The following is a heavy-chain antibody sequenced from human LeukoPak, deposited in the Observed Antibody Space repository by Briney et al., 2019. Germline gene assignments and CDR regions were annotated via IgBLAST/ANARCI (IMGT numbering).Heavy chain of an antibody. V-gene: IGHV2-5*01. CDR2: TYWNNDK. J-gene: IGHJ4*02. Sequence: ASGPTLVNPTQTLTLACTFSGFSLTSDGVAVAWIRQPPGKALEWLAVTYWNNDKSYSPSLTSRLTVTKDTSKNQVVLIMTNMAPVDTGTYYCAHKGRGSGSYTMWGQGILITVSS. CDR1: GFSLTSDGVA. D-gene: IGHD3-10*01. CDR3: AHKGRGSGSYTM.